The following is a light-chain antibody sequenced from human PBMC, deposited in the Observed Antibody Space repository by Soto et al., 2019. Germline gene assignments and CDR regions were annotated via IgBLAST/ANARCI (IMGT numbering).Light chain of an antibody. Sequence: QSVLTQPPSASGSPGQSVTISCTGTSSDVGGYNYVSWYQQHPGKAPKLMIYDVTKRPSGVPDRFSGSKSGNTASLTVSGLQAEDEADYYCSSYADSNNPHVVFGGGTKLTVL. V-gene: IGLV2-8*01. J-gene: IGLJ2*01. CDR1: SSDVGGYNY. CDR3: SSYADSNNPHVV. CDR2: DVT.